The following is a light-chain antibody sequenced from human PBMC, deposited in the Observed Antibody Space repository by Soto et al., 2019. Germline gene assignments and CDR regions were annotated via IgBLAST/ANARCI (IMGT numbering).Light chain of an antibody. CDR3: QQYNNWPS. CDR2: EAS. V-gene: IGKV1-5*03. J-gene: IGKJ1*01. CDR1: ENVNGH. Sequence: IQMTQSPNTLSASVGDSVAVTCRASENVNGHLAWYQQKPGKAPKLLIYEASILESGVPSRFSGSGFGTEFTLTINGLRREDFVTYYCQQYNNWPSFGQGTKV.